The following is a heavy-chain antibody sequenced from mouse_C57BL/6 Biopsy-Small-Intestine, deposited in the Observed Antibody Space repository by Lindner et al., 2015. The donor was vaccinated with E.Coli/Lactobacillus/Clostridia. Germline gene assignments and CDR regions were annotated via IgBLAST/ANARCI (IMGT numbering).Heavy chain of an antibody. CDR3: APFITTVAYYFDY. D-gene: IGHD1-2*01. Sequence: VQLQESGPELVRPGASVKISCKASGYSFTGYFMNWVKQSHGKSLEWIGRINPYNGDTFYNQKFKGKATMTVDKSSSTAYMQLSSLTSEDSAVYFCAPFITTVAYYFDYWGHGTTLTVSS. CDR1: GYSFTGYF. J-gene: IGHJ2*01. CDR2: INPYNGDT. V-gene: IGHV1-20*01.